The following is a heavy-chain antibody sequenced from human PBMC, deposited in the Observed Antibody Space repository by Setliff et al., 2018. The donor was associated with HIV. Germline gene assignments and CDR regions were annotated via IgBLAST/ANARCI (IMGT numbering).Heavy chain of an antibody. CDR2: IYYGGTT. Sequence: SETLSLTCTVSGGSINSGIYYWTWIRQPAGKGLEWLGNIGNIYYGGTTYYNPSLKGRITISVFTSSQQLSLTLTSVTPADTAVYYCARLRAAGTVHYFDPWGQGTQVTVSS. J-gene: IGHJ5*02. D-gene: IGHD6-13*01. V-gene: IGHV4-39*01. CDR3: ARLRAAGTVHYFDP. CDR1: GGSINSGIYY.